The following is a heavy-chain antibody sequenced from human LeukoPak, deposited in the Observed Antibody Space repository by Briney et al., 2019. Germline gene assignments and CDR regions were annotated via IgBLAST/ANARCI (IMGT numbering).Heavy chain of an antibody. Sequence: GGSLRLSCVASGFTFSSYWMHWVRQAPGKGLVWVSRINSDGSSTTYADSVKGRFTISRDNAENTLYLQMNSLRAEDTAMYYCARQYSYDSSGYYPWDYWGQGILVTVSS. CDR2: INSDGSST. V-gene: IGHV3-74*01. CDR3: ARQYSYDSSGYYPWDY. J-gene: IGHJ4*02. CDR1: GFTFSSYW. D-gene: IGHD3-22*01.